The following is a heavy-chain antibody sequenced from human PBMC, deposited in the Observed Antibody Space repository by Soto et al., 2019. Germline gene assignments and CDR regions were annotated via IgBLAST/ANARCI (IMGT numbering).Heavy chain of an antibody. CDR3: AARFVGYCSGGSCYRYGMDV. CDR2: ISSSSSTI. J-gene: IGHJ6*02. CDR1: GFTFSSYS. D-gene: IGHD2-15*01. Sequence: GGSLRLSCAASGFTFSSYSMNWVRQAPGKGLEWVSYISSSSSTIYYADSVKGRFTISRDNAKNSLYLQMNSLRDEDTAVYYCAARFVGYCSGGSCYRYGMDVWGQGTTVTVSS. V-gene: IGHV3-48*02.